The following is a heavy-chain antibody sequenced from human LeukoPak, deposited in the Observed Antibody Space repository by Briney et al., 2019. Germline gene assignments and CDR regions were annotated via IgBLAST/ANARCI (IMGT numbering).Heavy chain of an antibody. J-gene: IGHJ2*01. CDR1: GFTFSSYW. CDR2: VNSDGGST. CDR3: ARVLTPSYWYFDL. Sequence: GGSLRLSCAASGFTFSSYWMHWVRQAPGKGLIWVSRVNSDGGSTSYADSMRGRFTISRDNAKNALYLQMNSLRAEDTAIYYCARVLTPSYWYFDLWGRGTLVTVSS. V-gene: IGHV3-74*01.